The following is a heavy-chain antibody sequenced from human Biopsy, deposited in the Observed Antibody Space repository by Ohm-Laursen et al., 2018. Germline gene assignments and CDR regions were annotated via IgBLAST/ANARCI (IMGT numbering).Heavy chain of an antibody. CDR3: AREGLGTTADY. J-gene: IGHJ4*02. Sequence: RLSCAASGFSFENYVMKWFRQGPGKGLEWVGLIRSSGYGGTADYAASVKGRFTISRDDSKSFAYLQMTSLRTEDTAVYFCAREGLGTTADYWGQGILVTVSS. V-gene: IGHV3-49*03. CDR2: IRSSGYGGTA. D-gene: IGHD1/OR15-1a*01. CDR1: GFSFENYV.